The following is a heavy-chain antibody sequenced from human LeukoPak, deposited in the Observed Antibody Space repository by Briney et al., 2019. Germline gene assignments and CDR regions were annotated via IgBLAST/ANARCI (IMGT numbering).Heavy chain of an antibody. CDR3: ARSIAAAGTNWFDP. Sequence: PSETLSLTCTVSGGSISSDYWSWIRQPAGKGLEWIGRIYTSGSTNYNSSLKSRVTMSVDTSKNQSSLKLSSVTAADTAVYYCARSIAAAGTNWFDPWGQGTLVTVSS. V-gene: IGHV4-4*07. CDR2: IYTSGST. CDR1: GGSISSDY. D-gene: IGHD6-13*01. J-gene: IGHJ5*02.